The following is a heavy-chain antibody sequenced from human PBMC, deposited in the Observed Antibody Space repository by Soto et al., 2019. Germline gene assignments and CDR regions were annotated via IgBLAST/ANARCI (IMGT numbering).Heavy chain of an antibody. V-gene: IGHV3-53*02. CDR3: ARERDGHNPNWFDL. Sequence: EVQVVETGGGLIQPGGSLRLSCAVSGFTVSSNYMSWVRQPPGKGPEWVSDIYSGGSTYYADSEKGRFTISRDNSKNTLYLQMNSLRAEDTAVYYFARERDGHNPNWFDLWGQGTLVTVSS. D-gene: IGHD2-8*01. CDR1: GFTVSSNY. J-gene: IGHJ5*02. CDR2: IYSGGST.